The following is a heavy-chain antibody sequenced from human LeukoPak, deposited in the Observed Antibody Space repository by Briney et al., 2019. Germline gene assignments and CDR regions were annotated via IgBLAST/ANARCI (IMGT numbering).Heavy chain of an antibody. D-gene: IGHD3-10*01. CDR2: TYYRSRWGN. J-gene: IGHJ4*02. Sequence: SQTLSLTCAISGDSVSNNIATWKWVRRSPSRGLEWLGRTYYRSRWGNDYAMSVKSRITLNPDTSRNQFSLQLNSVTPADTPVYYCVRDSDDYYWALDFWGQGTPVTVSS. CDR3: VRDSDDYYWALDF. V-gene: IGHV6-1*01. CDR1: GDSVSNNIAT.